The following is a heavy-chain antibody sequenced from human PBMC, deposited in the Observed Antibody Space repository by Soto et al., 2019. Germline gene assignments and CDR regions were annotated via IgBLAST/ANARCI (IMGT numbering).Heavy chain of an antibody. CDR3: ARGYSYGYYFDY. D-gene: IGHD5-18*01. Sequence: SETLSLTCTVSGGSISSGDYYWSWIRQPPWKGLEWIGYIYYSGSTYYNPSLKSRVTISVDTSKNQFSLKLSSVTAADTAVYYCARGYSYGYYFDYWGQGXLVTAPQ. J-gene: IGHJ4*02. CDR1: GGSISSGDYY. V-gene: IGHV4-30-4*01. CDR2: IYYSGST.